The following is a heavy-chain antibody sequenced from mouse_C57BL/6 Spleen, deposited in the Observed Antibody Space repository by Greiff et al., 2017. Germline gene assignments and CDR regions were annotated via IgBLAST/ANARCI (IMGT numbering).Heavy chain of an antibody. D-gene: IGHD2-4*01. J-gene: IGHJ4*01. CDR3: ARNGDYGDAMDY. CDR2: IYPGSGST. Sequence: VQLQQPGAELVKPGASVKMSCKASGYTFTSYWITWVKQRPGQGLEWIGDIYPGSGSTNYNEKFKSKATLTVDTSSSTAYMQLSSLTSEDTAVYYCARNGDYGDAMDYWGQGTSVTVSS. CDR1: GYTFTSYW. V-gene: IGHV1-55*01.